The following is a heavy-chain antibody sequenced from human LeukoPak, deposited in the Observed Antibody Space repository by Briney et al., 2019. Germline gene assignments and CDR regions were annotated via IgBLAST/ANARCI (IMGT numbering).Heavy chain of an antibody. V-gene: IGHV1-8*01. Sequence: ASVKVSCKASGYTFTSYDINWVRQATGQGPEWMGWMNPNSGNTGYAQKFQGRVTMTRNTSISTAYMELSSLRSEDTAVYYCARALGYYYDSSGYRIWGQGTMVTVSS. CDR2: MNPNSGNT. CDR1: GYTFTSYD. J-gene: IGHJ3*02. D-gene: IGHD3-22*01. CDR3: ARALGYYYDSSGYRI.